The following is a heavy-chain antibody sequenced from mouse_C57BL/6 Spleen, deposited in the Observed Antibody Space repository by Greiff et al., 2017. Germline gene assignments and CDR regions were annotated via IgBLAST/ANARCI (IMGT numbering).Heavy chain of an antibody. CDR3: ARYYYGSHWYFDV. J-gene: IGHJ1*03. CDR1: GFTFSDYY. D-gene: IGHD1-1*01. V-gene: IGHV5-16*01. CDR2: INYDGSST. Sequence: VKLVESEGGLVQPGSSMKLSCTASGFTFSDYYMAWVRQVPEKGLEWVANINYDGSSTYYLDSLKSRFIISRDNAKNILYLQMSSLKSEDTATYYCARYYYGSHWYFDVWGTGTTVTVSS.